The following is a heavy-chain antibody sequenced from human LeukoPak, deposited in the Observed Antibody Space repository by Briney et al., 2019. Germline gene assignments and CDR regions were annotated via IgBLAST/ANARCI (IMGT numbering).Heavy chain of an antibody. CDR1: GGTFSSYA. J-gene: IGHJ4*02. V-gene: IGHV1-69*13. CDR2: IIPIFGTA. CDR3: ARVYLGVAAREPFDY. D-gene: IGHD6-6*01. Sequence: ASVKVSCKASGGTFSSYAISWVRQAPGQGLEWMGGIIPIFGTANYAQKFQGRVTITADESTSTAYMELSSLRSEDTAVYHCARVYLGVAAREPFDYWGQGTLVTVSS.